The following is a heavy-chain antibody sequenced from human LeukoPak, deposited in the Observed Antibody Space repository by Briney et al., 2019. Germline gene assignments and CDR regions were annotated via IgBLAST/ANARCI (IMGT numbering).Heavy chain of an antibody. D-gene: IGHD6-19*01. CDR1: GGSISSYY. CDR2: IYYSGST. CDR3: ASLPRGWLFDY. J-gene: IGHJ4*02. V-gene: IGHV4-39*07. Sequence: SETLSLTCTVSGGSISSYYWDWIRQPPGKGLEWIGSIYYSGSTYYSPSLKSRVTISLNASKNQFSLKLSSVTAADTAVYYCASLPRGWLFDYWGQGTLVSVSS.